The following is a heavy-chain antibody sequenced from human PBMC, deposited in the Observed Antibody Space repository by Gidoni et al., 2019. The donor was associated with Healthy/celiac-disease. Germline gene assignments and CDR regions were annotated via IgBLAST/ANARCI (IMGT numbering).Heavy chain of an antibody. CDR2: INAGNGNT. CDR3: ARSDDFWSGYYRDYYYYGMDV. D-gene: IGHD3-3*01. J-gene: IGHJ6*02. CDR1: GYTFTSNA. V-gene: IGHV1-3*01. Sequence: QVQLVQSGAEVKKPGASVKVSGKASGYTFTSNAMHWVRQAPGQRLEWMGWINAGNGNTKYSQKFQGRVTITRDTSASTAYMELSSLRSEDTAVYYCARSDDFWSGYYRDYYYYGMDVWGQGTTVTVSS.